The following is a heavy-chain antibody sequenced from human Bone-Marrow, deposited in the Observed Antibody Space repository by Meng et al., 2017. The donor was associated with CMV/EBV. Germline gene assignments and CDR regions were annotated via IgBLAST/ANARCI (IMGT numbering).Heavy chain of an antibody. Sequence: ASVKVSCKASGGTFSSYAISWVRQAPGQGLEWMGWINPNSGGTYYAQKFQGRATMTRDTSTRTAYMDLSRLRSEDTALYYCAREWRRRRYDGNYYVPDGFDIWGQGTRVTGSS. CDR2: INPNSGGT. CDR1: GGTFSSYA. D-gene: IGHD1-26*01. V-gene: IGHV1-2*02. J-gene: IGHJ3*02. CDR3: AREWRRRRYDGNYYVPDGFDI.